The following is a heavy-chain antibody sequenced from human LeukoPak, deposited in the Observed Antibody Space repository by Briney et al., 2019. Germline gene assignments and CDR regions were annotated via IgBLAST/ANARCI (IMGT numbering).Heavy chain of an antibody. D-gene: IGHD3-9*01. CDR3: ARVRDYDILTGYPKGDFDY. CDR2: ISAYNGNT. V-gene: IGHV1-18*01. Sequence: GASVKVSCKASGYTFTSYGISWVRQAPGQGLEWMGWISAYNGNTNYAQKLQGRVTMTTDTSTSTAYMELRSLRSDDTAVYYCARVRDYDILTGYPKGDFDYWGQGTLVTVSS. CDR1: GYTFTSYG. J-gene: IGHJ4*02.